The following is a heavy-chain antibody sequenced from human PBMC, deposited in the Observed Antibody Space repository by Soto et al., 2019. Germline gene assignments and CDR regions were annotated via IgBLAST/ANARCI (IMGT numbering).Heavy chain of an antibody. CDR1: GFTFSSYS. CDR3: ARVVAAARSDAFDI. J-gene: IGHJ3*02. D-gene: IGHD6-13*01. CDR2: ISSSSSYI. V-gene: IGHV3-21*01. Sequence: EVQLVESGGGLVKPGGSLRLSCAASGFTFSSYSMNWVPQAPGKGLEWVSSISSSSSYIYYADSVKGRFTISRDNAKNSLYLQMNSLRAEDTAVYYCARVVAAARSDAFDIWGQGTMVTVSS.